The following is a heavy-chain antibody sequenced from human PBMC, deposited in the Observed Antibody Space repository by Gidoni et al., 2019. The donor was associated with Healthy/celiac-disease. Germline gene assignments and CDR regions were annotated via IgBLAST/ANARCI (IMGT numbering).Heavy chain of an antibody. CDR3: ARDRGDSGYYGMDV. J-gene: IGHJ6*02. Sequence: QVQLVESGGCVVQPGRSLRLPLATSGFPFSSLGMHWVRQAPGEGREWVAVIWYDGSNKYYADSVKGRFTISRDNSKNTLYLQMNSLRAEDTAVYYCARDRGDSGYYGMDVWGQGTTVTVSS. CDR2: IWYDGSNK. D-gene: IGHD2-21*02. V-gene: IGHV3-33*01. CDR1: GFPFSSLG.